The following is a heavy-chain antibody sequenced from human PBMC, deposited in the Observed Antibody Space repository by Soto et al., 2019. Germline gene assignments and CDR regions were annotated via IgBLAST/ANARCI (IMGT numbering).Heavy chain of an antibody. J-gene: IGHJ5*02. CDR2: TYYRLKWYN. CDR3: AREASVWFDP. CDR1: GDNVSSNSGA. V-gene: IGHV6-1*01. Sequence: QVQLQQSGPGLLKPSQTLSLTCVISGDNVSSNSGAWNWIRQSPSRGLEWLGRTYYRLKWYNDYALSVKSRATSKPDTSKNQVSLHLNSVTPEDTAVYYCAREASVWFDPWGQGTLVTVSS.